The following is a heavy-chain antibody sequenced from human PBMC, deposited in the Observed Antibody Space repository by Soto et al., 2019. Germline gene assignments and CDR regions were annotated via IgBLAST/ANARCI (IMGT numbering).Heavy chain of an antibody. CDR3: ARSGVVPAAMFGFDYYYYYGMDV. D-gene: IGHD2-2*01. CDR1: GGSISSSSYY. J-gene: IGHJ6*02. V-gene: IGHV4-39*01. CDR2: IYYSGST. Sequence: SETLSLTCTVSGGSISSSSYYWGWIRQPPGKGLEWIGSIYYSGSTYYNPSLKSGVTISVDTSKNQFSLKLSSVTAADTAVYYCARSGVVPAAMFGFDYYYYYGMDVWGQGTTVTVSS.